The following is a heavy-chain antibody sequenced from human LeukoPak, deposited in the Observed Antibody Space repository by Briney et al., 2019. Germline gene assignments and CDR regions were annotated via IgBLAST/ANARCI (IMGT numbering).Heavy chain of an antibody. Sequence: ASVRVSCKASGGTFSSYAISWMRQAPGQGLEWMGGIIPIFGTANYAQKFQGRVTITADESTSTAYMELSSLRSEDTAVYYCARAPLPYYYYMDVWGKGTTVTVSS. J-gene: IGHJ6*03. CDR2: IIPIFGTA. CDR1: GGTFSSYA. CDR3: ARAPLPYYYYMDV. V-gene: IGHV1-69*13.